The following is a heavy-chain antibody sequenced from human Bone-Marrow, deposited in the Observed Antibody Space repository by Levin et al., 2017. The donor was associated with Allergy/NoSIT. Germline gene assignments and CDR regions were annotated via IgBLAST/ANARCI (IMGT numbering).Heavy chain of an antibody. CDR2: IYYPRNT. J-gene: IGHJ4*02. CDR3: ARESVYYGSGSWIDC. D-gene: IGHD3-10*01. V-gene: IGHV4-31*02. Sequence: SETLSLTCTVSGESVSSSGFYWTWIRQYPGKGLEWIGHIYYPRNTSYNPSIKSRVSISEDRSTNQFSLKLDAVTAADTAVYYCARESVYYGSGSWIDCWGQGTLVTVSS. CDR1: GESVSSSGFY.